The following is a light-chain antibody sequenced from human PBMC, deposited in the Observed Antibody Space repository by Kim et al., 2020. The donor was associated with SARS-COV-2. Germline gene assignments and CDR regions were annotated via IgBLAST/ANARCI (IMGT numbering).Light chain of an antibody. CDR3: QQYYSTPGS. Sequence: RSTINCKASQSVLYSSNNKNYLAWYQQKPGQPPKPLIYWASTRESGVPDRFSGSGSGTDFTLTISSLQAEDVAVYYCQQYYSTPGSFGQGTKLEIK. J-gene: IGKJ2*03. V-gene: IGKV4-1*01. CDR1: QSVLYSSNNKNY. CDR2: WAS.